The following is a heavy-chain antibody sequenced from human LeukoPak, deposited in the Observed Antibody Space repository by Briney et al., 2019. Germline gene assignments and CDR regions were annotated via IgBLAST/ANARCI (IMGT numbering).Heavy chain of an antibody. V-gene: IGHV4-4*09. J-gene: IGHJ3*02. Sequence: SSESLSLTCTVSGGSISSYYWSWLRQPPGKGLEWIGYIYTSGSTNYNPSLKSRVTISVDTSKNQFSLKLSSVTAADTAVYYCARHVGYCSNTSCYGAHAFDIWGQGTMVTVSS. CDR2: IYTSGST. CDR3: ARHVGYCSNTSCYGAHAFDI. CDR1: GGSISSYY. D-gene: IGHD2-2*03.